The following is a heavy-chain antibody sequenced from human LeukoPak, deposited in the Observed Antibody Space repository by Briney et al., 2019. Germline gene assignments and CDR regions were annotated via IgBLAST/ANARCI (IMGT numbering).Heavy chain of an antibody. D-gene: IGHD1-26*01. CDR1: GFTFSSYA. J-gene: IGHJ3*02. V-gene: IGHV3-23*01. CDR3: ATLSGSYGDAFDI. Sequence: GGSLRLSCAASGFTFSSYAMSWVRQAPGKGLEWVSAISGSGGSTYYADSVKARFTISRDNSKNTLYLQMNSLRAEDTAVYYCATLSGSYGDAFDIWGQGTMVTVSS. CDR2: ISGSGGST.